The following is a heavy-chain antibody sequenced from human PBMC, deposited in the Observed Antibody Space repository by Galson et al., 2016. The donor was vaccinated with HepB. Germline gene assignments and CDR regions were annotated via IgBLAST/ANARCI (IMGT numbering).Heavy chain of an antibody. CDR1: GGSISSGTYF. V-gene: IGHV4-31*03. CDR2: VHHGGNT. Sequence: LTCTVSGGSISSGTYFWTWIRQHPGKGLEWIGYVHHGGNTYYNPSHKNRVTLSVDTSENEFYLNLTSVTAADTAIYYCTREKIQFDSWGQGMLVTVSS. J-gene: IGHJ5*01. CDR3: TREKIQFDS.